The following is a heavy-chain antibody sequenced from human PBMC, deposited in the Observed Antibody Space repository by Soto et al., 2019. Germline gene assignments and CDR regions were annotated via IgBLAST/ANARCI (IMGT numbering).Heavy chain of an antibody. V-gene: IGHV1-69*01. D-gene: IGHD3-16*01. Sequence: QVQLVQSGAEVKKPGSSVKVSCKASGGTFSSYAISWVRQAPGQGLEWMGGIIPIFGTANYAQKFQGRVTITADESTSGADVEGGSVRSKDTAVYYCARGWAPPGGSFDYLGRRTLVAVSS. CDR1: GGTFSSYA. CDR2: IIPIFGTA. J-gene: IGHJ4*02. CDR3: ARGWAPPGGSFDY.